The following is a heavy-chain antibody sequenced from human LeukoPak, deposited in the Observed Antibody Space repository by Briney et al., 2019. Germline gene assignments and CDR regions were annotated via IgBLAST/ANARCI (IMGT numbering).Heavy chain of an antibody. CDR2: INPNGGGT. J-gene: IGHJ4*02. Sequence: ASVKVSCKASGYTFTGYYMHWVRQAPGQGLEWMGWINPNGGGTNYAQKFQGRVTMTRDTSISTAYMELSRLRSDDTAVYYCARESGHYYDSRRFDYWGQGTLVTVSS. CDR1: GYTFTGYY. V-gene: IGHV1-2*02. CDR3: ARESGHYYDSRRFDY. D-gene: IGHD3-22*01.